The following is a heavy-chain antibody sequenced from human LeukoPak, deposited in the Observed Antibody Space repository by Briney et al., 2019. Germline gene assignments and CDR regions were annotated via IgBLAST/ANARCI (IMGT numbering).Heavy chain of an antibody. J-gene: IGHJ4*02. CDR3: AKEYSSGWF. CDR2: ISYDGSNK. CDR1: GFTFSSYG. Sequence: GGSLRLSCAASGFTFSSYGMHWVRQAPGKGLEWVAVISYDGSNKYYADSVKGRFTISRDNSKNTLYLQMNSLRAEDAAVYYCAKEYSSGWFWGQGTLVTVSS. V-gene: IGHV3-30*18. D-gene: IGHD6-19*01.